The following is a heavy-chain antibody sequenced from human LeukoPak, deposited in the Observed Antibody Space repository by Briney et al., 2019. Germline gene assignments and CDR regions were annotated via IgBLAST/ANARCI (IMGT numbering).Heavy chain of an antibody. D-gene: IGHD3-3*01. CDR2: INSDGSST. CDR1: GFTFSSYW. J-gene: IGHJ6*03. V-gene: IGHV3-74*01. CDR3: ARGEYYDFWSGYYTVYYYYMDV. Sequence: PGGSLRLSCAASGFTFSSYWMHWVRQAPGKGLVWVSRINSDGSSTIYADSVKGRFTISRDNAKNTLYLQMNSLRAEDTAVYYCARGEYYDFWSGYYTVYYYYMDVWGKGTTVTVSS.